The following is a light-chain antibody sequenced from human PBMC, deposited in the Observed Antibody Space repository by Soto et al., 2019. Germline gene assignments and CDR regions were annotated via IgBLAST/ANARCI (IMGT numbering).Light chain of an antibody. Sequence: QSVLTQPPSASGTPGQRVTISCSGSSSNIGSNTVSWYQHLPGTAPKLLIYSNNQRPSGVPDRFSGSKSGTSASLAISGLQSGDEADYHCAAWDDSLNGYVFGTGTKVTVL. CDR3: AAWDDSLNGYV. J-gene: IGLJ1*01. CDR1: SSNIGSNT. V-gene: IGLV1-44*01. CDR2: SNN.